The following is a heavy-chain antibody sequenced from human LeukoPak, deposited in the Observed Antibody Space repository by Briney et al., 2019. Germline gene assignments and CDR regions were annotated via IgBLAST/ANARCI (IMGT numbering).Heavy chain of an antibody. CDR1: GGSISSSSYY. CDR2: INHSGST. J-gene: IGHJ4*02. CDR3: ARRIVVVVAATYIDY. V-gene: IGHV4-39*07. D-gene: IGHD2-15*01. Sequence: SETLSLTCTVSGGSISSSSYYWGWIRQPPGKGLEWIGEINHSGSTNYNPSLKSRVTISVDTSKNQFSLKLSSVTAADTAVYYCARRIVVVVAATYIDYWGQGTLVTVSS.